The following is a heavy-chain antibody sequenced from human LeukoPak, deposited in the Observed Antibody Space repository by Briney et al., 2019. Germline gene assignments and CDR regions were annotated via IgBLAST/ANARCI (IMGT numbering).Heavy chain of an antibody. J-gene: IGHJ4*02. D-gene: IGHD3-22*01. Sequence: HPGGSLRLSCATSGFTFSSYAMHWVRQAPGKGLEWVADISYDGSNEYYADSVKGRFSISRDNSKNTLYLQMNSLMRAEDTAVYYCARDYGSSGYFFAGFDYWGQGTLVTVSS. CDR3: ARDYGSSGYFFAGFDY. V-gene: IGHV3-30*04. CDR1: GFTFSSYA. CDR2: ISYDGSNE.